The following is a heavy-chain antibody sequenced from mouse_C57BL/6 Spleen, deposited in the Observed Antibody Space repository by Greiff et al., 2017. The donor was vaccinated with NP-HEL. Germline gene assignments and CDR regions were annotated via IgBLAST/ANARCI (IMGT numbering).Heavy chain of an antibody. CDR3: AKGGYYGSSFYAMDY. CDR2: INPNYGTT. Sequence: VQLQQSGPELVKPGASVKISCKASGYSFTDYNMNWVKQSNGKSLEWIGVINPNYGTTSYNQKFKGKTTLTVDQSSSTAYMQRNSLTSEDSAVYYCAKGGYYGSSFYAMDYWGQGTSVTVSS. CDR1: GYSFTDYN. J-gene: IGHJ4*01. V-gene: IGHV1-39*01. D-gene: IGHD1-1*01.